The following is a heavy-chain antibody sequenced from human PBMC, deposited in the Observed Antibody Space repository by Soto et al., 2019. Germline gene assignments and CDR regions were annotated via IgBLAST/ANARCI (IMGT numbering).Heavy chain of an antibody. J-gene: IGHJ3*02. V-gene: IGHV1-46*01. CDR1: GYTFTSYY. CDR2: INPSGGST. Sequence: GASVKVSCKASGYTFTSYYMHWVRQAPGQGLEWMGIINPSGGSTSYAQKFQGRVTMTRDTSTSTVYMELSSLRSEDTAVYYCASPRPGASTDDAFDIWGQGTMVTVSS. D-gene: IGHD3-10*01. CDR3: ASPRPGASTDDAFDI.